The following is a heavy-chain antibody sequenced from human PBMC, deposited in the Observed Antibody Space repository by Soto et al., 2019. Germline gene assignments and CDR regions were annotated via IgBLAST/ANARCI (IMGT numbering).Heavy chain of an antibody. CDR2: ISYDGSNK. V-gene: IGHV3-30-3*01. Sequence: QVQLVESGGGVVQPGRSLRLSCAASGFTFSSYAMHWVRQAPGKGLEWVAVISYDGSNKYYADSVKGRFTISRDNSKNTLYLQMNSLRAEYTAVYYCTRDRDYDFWSGPLYYYYGMNVWGQGTTVTVSS. CDR3: TRDRDYDFWSGPLYYYYGMNV. J-gene: IGHJ6*02. D-gene: IGHD3-3*01. CDR1: GFTFSSYA.